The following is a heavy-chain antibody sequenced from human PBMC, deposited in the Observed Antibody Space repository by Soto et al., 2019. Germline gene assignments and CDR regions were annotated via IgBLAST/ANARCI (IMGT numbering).Heavy chain of an antibody. D-gene: IGHD1-26*01. Sequence: AGSLRPSCADSGLTVTSYAMIWVRQAPGQGLEWVATISGSGASNYYADSVKGRITFSRDNSKKTPYLQMNSLREEEPAVYYCARHSESDSYFDYWGHGTLVTVSS. V-gene: IGHV3-23*01. CDR2: ISGSGASN. CDR3: ARHSESDSYFDY. J-gene: IGHJ4*01. CDR1: GLTVTSYA.